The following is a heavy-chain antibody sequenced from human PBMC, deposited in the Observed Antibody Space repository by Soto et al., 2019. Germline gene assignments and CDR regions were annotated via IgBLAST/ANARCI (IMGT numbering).Heavy chain of an antibody. CDR3: ARDWTSLF. Sequence: EVQLVESGGGLVQPGGALRLSCAASGFTFSNYWMSWVRQPPGKGLEWVANIKEDGSEKHYLDSVKGRFTISRDNAKNSLSLQMNSLRGEDTAVYYCARDWTSLFWGQGVLVTVSS. V-gene: IGHV3-7*03. J-gene: IGHJ4*02. CDR1: GFTFSNYW. D-gene: IGHD2-15*01. CDR2: IKEDGSEK.